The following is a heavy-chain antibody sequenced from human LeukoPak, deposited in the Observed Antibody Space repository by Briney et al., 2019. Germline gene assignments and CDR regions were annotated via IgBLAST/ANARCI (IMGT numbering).Heavy chain of an antibody. J-gene: IGHJ4*02. D-gene: IGHD4-17*01. CDR1: GFIFSSYT. CDR2: ISSSSSYI. V-gene: IGHV3-21*01. CDR3: AREPDYGAPQVW. Sequence: VGSLRLSCAASGFIFSSYTMDWVRHAPGKRLEWVSSISSSSSYIYYADSVKGRFTISRDNAKNSLYLQMNSLRAEDTAVYYCAREPDYGAPQVWWGEGTLVAVSS.